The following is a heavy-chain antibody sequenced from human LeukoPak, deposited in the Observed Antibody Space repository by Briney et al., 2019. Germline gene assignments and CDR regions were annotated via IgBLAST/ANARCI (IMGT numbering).Heavy chain of an antibody. J-gene: IGHJ6*02. V-gene: IGHV1-24*01. CDR1: GYTLTELS. CDR2: FDPEDGET. Sequence: ASVKVSCKVSGYTLTELSMHWVRQSPGKGLEWVGTFDPEDGETIYAQKFQGRVTMTEDTSTDTAYLELSSLRSDDTAVYYCATVDVTTEGGDCYGMDVWGQGTTVTVSS. CDR3: ATVDVTTEGGDCYGMDV. D-gene: IGHD1-1*01.